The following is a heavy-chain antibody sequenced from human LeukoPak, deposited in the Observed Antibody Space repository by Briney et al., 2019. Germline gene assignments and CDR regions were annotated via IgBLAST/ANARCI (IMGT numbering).Heavy chain of an antibody. CDR1: GESFSGYY. V-gene: IGHV4-34*12. CDR3: ARGLASGYPPIPFDY. D-gene: IGHD3-3*01. CDR2: IIDTGST. J-gene: IGHJ4*02. Sequence: SETLSPTCVVYGESFSGYYWTWIRQPPGKGLEWIGEIIDTGSTKYNSSLKSRVTISVDTSKNEFSLNLTSVTAADTAIYYCARGLASGYPPIPFDYWGQGTLVTVSS.